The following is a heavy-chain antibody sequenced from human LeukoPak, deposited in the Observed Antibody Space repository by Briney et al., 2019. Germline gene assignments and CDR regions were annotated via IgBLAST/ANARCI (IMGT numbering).Heavy chain of an antibody. CDR3: TREDRPFCPFAY. V-gene: IGHV4-4*02. CDR2: ISHDGTT. D-gene: IGHD3-22*01. J-gene: IGHJ4*02. CDR1: GGSIDITNY. Sequence: SETLSLTCGVSGGSIDITNYWRWVRQAPGKGLEWIGEISHDGTTNYNPSLRSRVAMSLDRANTQFSLSLTSVTAADTAVYYCTREDRPFCPFAYWGQGVLVTVSS.